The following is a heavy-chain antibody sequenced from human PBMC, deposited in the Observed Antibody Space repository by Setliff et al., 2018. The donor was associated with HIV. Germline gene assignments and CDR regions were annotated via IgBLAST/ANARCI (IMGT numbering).Heavy chain of an antibody. V-gene: IGHV3-9*01. CDR2: ISWNSGSI. CDR3: AREGSTLVRGVIRGYYFDY. CDR1: GFTFDDYA. Sequence: GGSLRLSCAASGFTFDDYAMHWVRQAPGKGLEWVSGISWNSGSIGYADSVKGRFTISRDNAKNTLYLQMNSLRAEDTAVYYCAREGSTLVRGVIRGYYFDYWGQGTLVTVSS. J-gene: IGHJ4*02. D-gene: IGHD3-10*01.